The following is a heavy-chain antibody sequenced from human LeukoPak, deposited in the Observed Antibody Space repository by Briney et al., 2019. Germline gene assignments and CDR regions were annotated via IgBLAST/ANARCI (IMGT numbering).Heavy chain of an antibody. D-gene: IGHD4-17*01. J-gene: IGHJ6*04. V-gene: IGHV1-69*01. CDR1: GGTFSSYA. Sequence: SVKVSCKASGGTFSSYAISWVRQAPGQGLEWMGGIIPIFGTANYAQKFQGRVTITADESTSTAYMELSSLRSEDTAVYYCATERGGYGDFYYYYGMDVWGKGTTVTVSS. CDR2: IIPIFGTA. CDR3: ATERGGYGDFYYYYGMDV.